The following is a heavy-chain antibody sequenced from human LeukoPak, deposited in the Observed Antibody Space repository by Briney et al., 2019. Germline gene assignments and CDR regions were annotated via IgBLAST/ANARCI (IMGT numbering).Heavy chain of an antibody. V-gene: IGHV3-43*01. Sequence: GGSLRLSCATSGFNFDRYTIHWVRQAPGKGLEWVSLAGWAGGTTFYSDSVRGRFTISRDSGRKSVYLQMNSLTTDDTAFYFCAKELDTMSFDYWGQVALVTVSS. D-gene: IGHD3-10*02. CDR1: GFNFDRYT. CDR3: AKELDTMSFDY. J-gene: IGHJ4*02. CDR2: AGWAGGTT.